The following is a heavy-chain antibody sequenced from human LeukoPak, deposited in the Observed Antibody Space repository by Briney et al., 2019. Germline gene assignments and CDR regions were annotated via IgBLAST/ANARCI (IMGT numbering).Heavy chain of an antibody. V-gene: IGHV3-23*01. CDR1: GFTFSSYA. CDR3: ANQYYYGSGSYYLLDDAFDI. Sequence: GGSLRLSCAASGFTFSSYAMSWVRQAPGKGLEWVSAISGSGGSTYYADSVKGRFTISRDNSKNTLYPQMNSLRAEDTAVYYCANQYYYGSGSYYLLDDAFDIWGQGTMVTVSS. D-gene: IGHD3-10*01. CDR2: ISGSGGST. J-gene: IGHJ3*02.